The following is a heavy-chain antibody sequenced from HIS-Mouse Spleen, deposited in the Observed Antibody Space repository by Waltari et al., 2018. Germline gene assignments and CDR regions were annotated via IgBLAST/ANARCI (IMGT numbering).Heavy chain of an antibody. J-gene: IGHJ2*01. CDR2: IYYSGST. CDR1: GGSLSSSSYY. Sequence: QLQLQESGPGLVKPSETLSLTCTVSGGSLSSSSYYCGWIRQPPGKGLEWIGGIYYSGSTYYNPSLKSRVTISVDTSKNQFSLKLSSVTAADTAVYYCAREIPYSSSWYDWYFDLWGRGTLVTVSS. V-gene: IGHV4-39*07. CDR3: AREIPYSSSWYDWYFDL. D-gene: IGHD6-13*01.